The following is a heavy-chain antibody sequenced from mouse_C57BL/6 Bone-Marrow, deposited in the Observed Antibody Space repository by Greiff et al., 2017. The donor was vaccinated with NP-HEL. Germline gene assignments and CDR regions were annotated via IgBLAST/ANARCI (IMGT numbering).Heavy chain of an antibody. Sequence: EVQLQESGGDLVKPGGSLKLSCAASGFTFSSYGMSWVRQTPDKRLEWVATISSGGSYTYYPDSVKGRFTISRDNAKNTLYLQMSSLKSEDTAMYYCARHRGGYWYFDVWGTGTTVTVSS. V-gene: IGHV5-6*01. CDR3: ARHRGGYWYFDV. D-gene: IGHD1-1*02. CDR2: ISSGGSYT. CDR1: GFTFSSYG. J-gene: IGHJ1*03.